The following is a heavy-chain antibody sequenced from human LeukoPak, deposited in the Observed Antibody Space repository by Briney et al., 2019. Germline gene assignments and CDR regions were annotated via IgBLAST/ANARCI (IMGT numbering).Heavy chain of an antibody. V-gene: IGHV4-59*01. CDR2: IHNSGTT. CDR3: ATSGYTYGHDY. CDR1: GTSISTYY. Sequence: PSETLSLTCSVSGTSISTYYWSWLRQPPGKGLEWIGYIHNSGTTKYNPSLKSRVSISVDTSKNQFSLNLNSVTAADTAVYYCATSGYTYGHDYWGQGTLVTVSS. D-gene: IGHD5-18*01. J-gene: IGHJ4*02.